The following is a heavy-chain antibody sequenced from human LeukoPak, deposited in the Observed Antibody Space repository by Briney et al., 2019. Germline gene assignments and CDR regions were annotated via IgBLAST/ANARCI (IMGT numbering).Heavy chain of an antibody. Sequence: ASVKVSCKASGYTFTNYGISWVRQAPGQGLKWMGWISAYNGNTNYAQNLQGRVTMTTDTSTTTAYMELRSLRSDDTAVYYCARDSSSSSNWFDPWGQGTLVTVSS. CDR3: ARDSSSSSNWFDP. J-gene: IGHJ5*02. CDR2: ISAYNGNT. V-gene: IGHV1-18*01. D-gene: IGHD6-6*01. CDR1: GYTFTNYG.